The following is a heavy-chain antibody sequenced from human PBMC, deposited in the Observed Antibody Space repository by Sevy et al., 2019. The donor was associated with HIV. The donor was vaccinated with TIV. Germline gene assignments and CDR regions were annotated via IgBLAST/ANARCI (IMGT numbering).Heavy chain of an antibody. V-gene: IGHV1-18*04. CDR1: GYTFTSYG. D-gene: IGHD2-15*01. CDR3: ARAEKKKFVVVVAATDY. J-gene: IGHJ4*02. Sequence: ASVKVSCKASGYTFTSYGISWVRQAPGQGLEWMGWISAYNGNTNYAQKLQDRVTMTTDTSTSTAYMELRSLRYDDTAVYYCARAEKKKFVVVVAATDYWGQGTLVTVSS. CDR2: ISAYNGNT.